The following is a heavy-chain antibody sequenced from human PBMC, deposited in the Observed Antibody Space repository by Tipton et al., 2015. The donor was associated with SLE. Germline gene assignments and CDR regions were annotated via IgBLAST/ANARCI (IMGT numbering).Heavy chain of an antibody. CDR1: GGSFSGYY. V-gene: IGHV4-34*01. Sequence: GLVKPSETLSLTCAVYGGSFSGYYWSWIRQPQGKGLEWIGEINHSGSTNYNPSLKSRFTISVDTSKNQFSLKLSSLTAADTAVYYCARGTLTFSGVSFDYWGQGTLVTVSS. CDR2: INHSGST. CDR3: ARGTLTFSGVSFDY. D-gene: IGHD1-26*01. J-gene: IGHJ4*02.